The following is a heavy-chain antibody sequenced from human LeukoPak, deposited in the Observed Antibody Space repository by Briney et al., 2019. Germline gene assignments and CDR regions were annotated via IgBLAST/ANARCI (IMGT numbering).Heavy chain of an antibody. CDR3: ERGGFAAHHYQPLLYILDY. Sequence: ASVKVSCKASGYTFTGYYMHWVRQAPGQGLEWMGWINPNSGGTNYAQKFQGRVTMTRDTSISTAYMELSRLRSDDTAVYYCERGGFAAHHYQPLLYILDYWGQGTLVTVSS. V-gene: IGHV1-2*02. D-gene: IGHD2-2*02. CDR2: INPNSGGT. J-gene: IGHJ4*02. CDR1: GYTFTGYY.